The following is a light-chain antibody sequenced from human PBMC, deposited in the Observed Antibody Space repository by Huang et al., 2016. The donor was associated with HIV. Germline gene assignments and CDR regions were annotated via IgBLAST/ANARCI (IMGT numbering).Light chain of an antibody. J-gene: IGKJ2*01. CDR2: GTS. CDR3: QQYGSSYT. Sequence: EIVLTQSPGTLSLSPGERATLSRRASQSVSSSYLAWYRQRPGQAPRLVIYGTSNRATGIPDRFSGSGSGTEFTLTISRLEPEDFAVYYCQQYGSSYTFGQGTKLEIK. CDR1: QSVSSSY. V-gene: IGKV3-20*01.